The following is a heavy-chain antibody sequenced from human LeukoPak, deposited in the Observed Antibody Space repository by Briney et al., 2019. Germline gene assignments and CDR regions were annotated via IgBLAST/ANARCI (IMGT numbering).Heavy chain of an antibody. D-gene: IGHD3-10*01. J-gene: IGHJ4*02. Sequence: GGSLRLSGAASGFTFSTYWIHWVRQAPGKGLVWVSRINSDGSSATYADSVKGRFTISRDNAKNTVYLQMNSLRVEDTAVYFCTSRNGSGDYWGQGTPVTVSS. CDR1: GFTFSTYW. CDR3: TSRNGSGDY. V-gene: IGHV3-74*01. CDR2: INSDGSSA.